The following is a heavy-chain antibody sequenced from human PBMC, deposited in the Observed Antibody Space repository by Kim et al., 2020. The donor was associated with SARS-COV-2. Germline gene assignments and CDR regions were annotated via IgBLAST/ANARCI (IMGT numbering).Heavy chain of an antibody. D-gene: IGHD2-21*02. Sequence: AQKFRGRATSTADESTSTAYMELSSLRSEDTAVYYCAKSLQGVTGAFDIWGQGTMVTVSS. V-gene: IGHV1-69*01. J-gene: IGHJ3*02. CDR3: AKSLQGVTGAFDI.